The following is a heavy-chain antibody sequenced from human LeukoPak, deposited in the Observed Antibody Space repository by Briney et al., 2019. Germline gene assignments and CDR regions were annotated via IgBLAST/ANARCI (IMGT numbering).Heavy chain of an antibody. J-gene: IGHJ4*02. D-gene: IGHD1-26*01. CDR1: GFTFNNYA. CDR2: ISGSGDDI. CDR3: AKYGPQDSGSSHFDY. Sequence: GGSLRLSCATSGFTFNNYAMGWVRQAPGKGLEWVSSISGSGDDISYADSVKGRFTTSRDNSKNTLFLQMNSLRAEDTAIYYCAKYGPQDSGSSHFDYWGQGALVTVSS. V-gene: IGHV3-23*01.